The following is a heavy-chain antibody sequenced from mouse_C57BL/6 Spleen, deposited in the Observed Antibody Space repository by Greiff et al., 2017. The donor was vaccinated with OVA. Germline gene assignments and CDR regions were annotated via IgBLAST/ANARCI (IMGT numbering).Heavy chain of an antibody. CDR3: ARGNYYGSSYRYYYAMDY. D-gene: IGHD1-1*01. J-gene: IGHJ4*01. V-gene: IGHV1-72*01. CDR2: IDPNSGGT. Sequence: VQLQQSGAELVKPGASVKLSCKASGYTFTSYWMHWVKQRPGRGLEWIGRIDPNSGGTKYNEKFKSKATLTVDKPSSTAYMQLSSLTSEDSAVYYCARGNYYGSSYRYYYAMDYWGQGTSVTVSS. CDR1: GYTFTSYW.